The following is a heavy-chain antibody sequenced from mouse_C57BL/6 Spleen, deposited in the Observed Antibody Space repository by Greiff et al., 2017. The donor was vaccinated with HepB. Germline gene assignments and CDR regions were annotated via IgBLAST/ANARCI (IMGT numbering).Heavy chain of an antibody. V-gene: IGHV1-18*01. Sequence: VHVKQSGPELVKPGASVKIPCKASGYTFTDYNMDWVKQSHGKSLEWIGDINPNNGGTIYNQKFKGKATLTVDKSSSTAYMELRSLTSEDTAVYYCARDLITTGVEDYAMDYWGQGTSVTVSS. CDR3: ARDLITTGVEDYAMDY. CDR1: GYTFTDYN. D-gene: IGHD1-1*01. J-gene: IGHJ4*01. CDR2: INPNNGGT.